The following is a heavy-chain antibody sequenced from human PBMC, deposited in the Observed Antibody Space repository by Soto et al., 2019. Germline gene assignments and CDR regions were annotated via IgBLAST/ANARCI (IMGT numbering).Heavy chain of an antibody. V-gene: IGHV4-34*01. CDR1: GGSFSGYY. D-gene: IGHD3-9*01. CDR3: ARKRSYYDILTGQRPYSGMDV. CDR2: INHSGST. J-gene: IGHJ6*02. Sequence: SETLSLTCAVYGGSFSGYYWSWIRQPPGKGLECIGEINHSGSTNYNPSLKSRVTISVDTSKNQFSLKLSSVTAADTAVYYCARKRSYYDILTGQRPYSGMDVWGQGTTVTVSS.